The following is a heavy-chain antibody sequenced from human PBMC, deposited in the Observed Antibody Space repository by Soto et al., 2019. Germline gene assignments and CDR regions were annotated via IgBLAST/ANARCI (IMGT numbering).Heavy chain of an antibody. CDR1: GLPLSNSA. CDR3: ATLQVIFLDS. Sequence: EVQVFESGGHLVQPGGSLRLSCAASGLPLSNSAMSWVRQAPGKGLAWVSAISGRGDNTYYADSVKGRFTISRDNSYITLYMQMYSLIVEVAAIYFCATLQVIFLDSWSQGPVVTVPS. CDR2: ISGRGDNT. J-gene: IGHJ4*02. V-gene: IGHV3-23*01. D-gene: IGHD2-21*01.